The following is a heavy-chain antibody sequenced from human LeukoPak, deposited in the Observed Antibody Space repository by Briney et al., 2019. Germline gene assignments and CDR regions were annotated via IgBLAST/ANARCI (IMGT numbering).Heavy chain of an antibody. D-gene: IGHD6-19*01. Sequence: ASVKVSCKASGYTFTSYDINWVRQATGQGLEWMGWMNPNTGNTGYAQKFQGRVTMTRDTSISTAYMELSSLRSDDTAVYYCARVLRVGIAVADPFDYWGQGTLVTVSS. V-gene: IGHV1-8*01. CDR3: ARVLRVGIAVADPFDY. J-gene: IGHJ4*02. CDR2: MNPNTGNT. CDR1: GYTFTSYD.